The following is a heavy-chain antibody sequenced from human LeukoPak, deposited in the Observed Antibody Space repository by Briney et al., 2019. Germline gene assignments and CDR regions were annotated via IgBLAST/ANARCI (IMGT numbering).Heavy chain of an antibody. CDR1: GYTLTDLS. V-gene: IGHV1-24*01. CDR2: FDPEDGEK. CDR3: ARAGPPQTNWFDP. J-gene: IGHJ5*02. Sequence: GASVKVSCKISGYTLTDLSMHWVRQAPGKGLEWMGRFDPEDGEKIYAQRFQGRVTMTEDTSTDTAYMEVSSLRSEDTAVYYCARAGPPQTNWFDPWGQGTLVTVSS.